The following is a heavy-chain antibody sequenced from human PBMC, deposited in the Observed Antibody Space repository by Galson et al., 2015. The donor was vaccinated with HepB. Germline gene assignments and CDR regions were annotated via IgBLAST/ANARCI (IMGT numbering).Heavy chain of an antibody. CDR2: IYSGGST. Sequence: SLRLSCAASGFTVSSNYMSWVRQAPGKGLEWVSVIYSGGSTYYADSVKGRFTTSRDNPKNTLYLQMNSLRAEDTAVYYCARSVWGFGGAFDIWGQGTMVTVSS. CDR1: GFTVSSNY. D-gene: IGHD3-10*01. V-gene: IGHV3-66*01. CDR3: ARSVWGFGGAFDI. J-gene: IGHJ3*02.